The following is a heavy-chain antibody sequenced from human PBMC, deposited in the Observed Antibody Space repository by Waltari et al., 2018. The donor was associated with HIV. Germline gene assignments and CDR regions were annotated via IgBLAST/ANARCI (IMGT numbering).Heavy chain of an antibody. Sequence: QLQLQESGPGLVKPSETLSLTCTVSGGSISSSSYYWGWIRQPPGNGREWIGSITYSWTTDNNQSLKSRVTSSVAPSKNQVSLKLSSVTAADTAVYYCARQTTPPTTLIDYWGQGTLVTVSS. CDR1: GGSISSSSYY. CDR3: ARQTTPPTTLIDY. CDR2: ITYSWTT. D-gene: IGHD1-26*01. J-gene: IGHJ4*02. V-gene: IGHV4-39*01.